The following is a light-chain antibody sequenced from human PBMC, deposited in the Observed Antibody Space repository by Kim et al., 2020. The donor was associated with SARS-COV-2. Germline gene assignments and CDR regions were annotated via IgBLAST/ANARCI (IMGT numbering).Light chain of an antibody. CDR3: QVWDSGSNHPV. CDR1: NIGAKS. Sequence: APGKTAKISCGEDNIGAKSVHWYQQKPGQAPVVVIYYDTDRPAGIPERFSGSNSGNTATLTIARVEAGDEADYYCQVWDSGSNHPVFGTGTKVTVL. J-gene: IGLJ1*01. CDR2: YDT. V-gene: IGLV3-21*04.